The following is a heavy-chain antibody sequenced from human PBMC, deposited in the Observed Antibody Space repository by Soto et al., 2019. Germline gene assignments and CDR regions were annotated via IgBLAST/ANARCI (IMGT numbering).Heavy chain of an antibody. CDR2: ISYDGSNK. V-gene: IGHV3-30-3*01. J-gene: IGHJ2*01. Sequence: QVQLVESGGGVVQPGRSLRLSCAASGFTFSSYAMHWVRQVPGKGLEWVAVISYDGSNKYYADSVKGRFTISRDNSKNMLHLQMNSLRAEDTAVYYCARPLWRDDYNWGYFDLWGRGNLGTVSS. CDR3: ARPLWRDDYNWGYFDL. D-gene: IGHD4-4*01. CDR1: GFTFSSYA.